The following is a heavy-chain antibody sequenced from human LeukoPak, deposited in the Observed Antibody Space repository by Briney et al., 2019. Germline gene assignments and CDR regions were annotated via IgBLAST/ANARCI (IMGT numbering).Heavy chain of an antibody. CDR2: ISGSSGST. CDR3: AKNGAAPKVYYFDY. Sequence: GGSLRLSCAASRFTFSSYAMSWVRQAPGEELEWVSAISGSSGSTYYADSVKGRFTISRDNSKNTLYLQVNSLRAEDTAVYYCAKNGAAPKVYYFDYWGQGTLVTVSS. CDR1: RFTFSSYA. J-gene: IGHJ4*02. V-gene: IGHV3-23*01. D-gene: IGHD6-13*01.